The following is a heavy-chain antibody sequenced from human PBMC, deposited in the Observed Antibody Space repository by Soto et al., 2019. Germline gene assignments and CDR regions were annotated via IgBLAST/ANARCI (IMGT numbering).Heavy chain of an antibody. J-gene: IGHJ6*02. V-gene: IGHV1-69*01. D-gene: IGHD3-16*01. CDR3: ARDLDYGMDV. CDR2: GSRSIIKE. Sequence: VERTPGEGGKSVDVGSRSIIKENYAQKFQGRVTITADESTSTAYIELSSLRSHDSAVYYCARDLDYGMDVWGQGTTVTVSS.